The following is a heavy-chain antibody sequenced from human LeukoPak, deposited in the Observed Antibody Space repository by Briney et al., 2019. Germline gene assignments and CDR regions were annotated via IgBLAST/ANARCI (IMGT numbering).Heavy chain of an antibody. D-gene: IGHD3-10*01. CDR1: GYTFTGHY. CDR3: ARGGVLDDSGSYMLFEY. J-gene: IGHJ4*02. CDR2: INPNSGGT. Sequence: GASVKVSCKASGYTFTGHYMQWMRQAPGQGLEWMGWINPNSGGTKYAQIFQGRVTMTRDTSISTAYMELSSLRSDDTAVYYCARGGVLDDSGSYMLFEYWGQGTLVTVSS. V-gene: IGHV1-2*02.